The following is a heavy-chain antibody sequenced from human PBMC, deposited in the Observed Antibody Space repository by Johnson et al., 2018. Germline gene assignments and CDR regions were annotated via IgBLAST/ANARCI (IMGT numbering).Heavy chain of an antibody. CDR3: ARRDDYGNAFDI. CDR1: GFTFSSYG. Sequence: VQLVESGGGVVQPGRSLRLSCAASGFTFSSYGMHWVRQAPGKGLGWVAIISYDGSNKYYADSVKGRFTISRDNSKNTLYLQMNSLRPEDTAVYFCARRDDYGNAFDIWGQGTMVTVSS. D-gene: IGHD4-17*01. J-gene: IGHJ3*02. CDR2: ISYDGSNK. V-gene: IGHV3-30*03.